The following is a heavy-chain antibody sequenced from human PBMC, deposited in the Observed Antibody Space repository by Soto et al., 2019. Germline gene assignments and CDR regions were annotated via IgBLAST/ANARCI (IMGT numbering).Heavy chain of an antibody. Sequence: GSLRLSCAASGFTFSSYAMSWVRQAPGKGLEWVSAISGSGGSTYYADSVKGRFTISRDNDKKSLHLQMHSLSAEDTAVYYCARDRGYCSSTSCFAVRFDNWGQGTPVTVSS. D-gene: IGHD2-2*01. J-gene: IGHJ4*02. CDR3: ARDRGYCSSTSCFAVRFDN. CDR2: ISGSGGST. CDR1: GFTFSSYA. V-gene: IGHV3-23*01.